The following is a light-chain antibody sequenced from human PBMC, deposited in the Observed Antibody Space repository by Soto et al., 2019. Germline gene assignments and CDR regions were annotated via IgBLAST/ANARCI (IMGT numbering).Light chain of an antibody. CDR2: GAS. V-gene: IGKV3-15*01. CDR3: QQYNNWPGT. Sequence: EIVMTQSPATLSVSPGERATLSCRASQSVSSNLAWYQQKPGQAPRLLIYGASTRATGIPARFSGSGSGTEFTLTISSLQSEDFAVYYCQQYNNWPGTFGPGTRWIS. CDR1: QSVSSN. J-gene: IGKJ3*01.